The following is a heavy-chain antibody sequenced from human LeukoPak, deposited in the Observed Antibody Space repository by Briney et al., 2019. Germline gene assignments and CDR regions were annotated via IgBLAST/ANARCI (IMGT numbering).Heavy chain of an antibody. CDR3: PSSRYCSSTSCYWYWFDP. CDR1: GHTFTGYY. J-gene: IGHJ5*02. CDR2: INPNSGGT. V-gene: IGHV1-2*02. D-gene: IGHD2-2*01. Sequence: ASVKVSCKASGHTFTGYYMHWVRQAPGQGLEWMGWINPNSGGTNYAQKFQGRVTMTRDTSISTAYMELSRLRSDDTAVYYCPSSRYCSSTSCYWYWFDPWGQGTLVTVSS.